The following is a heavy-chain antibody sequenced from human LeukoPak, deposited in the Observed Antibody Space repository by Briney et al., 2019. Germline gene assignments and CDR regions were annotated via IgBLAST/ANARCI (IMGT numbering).Heavy chain of an antibody. CDR1: GGSISSGGYS. J-gene: IGHJ5*02. CDR3: ARDYGHRFDP. CDR2: IYYSGST. V-gene: IGHV4-61*08. Sequence: SETLSLTCAVSGGSISSGGYSWSWIRQPPGKGLEWIGYIYYSGSTNYNPSLKSRVTISVDTSKNQFSLKLSSVTAADTAVYYCARDYGHRFDPWGQGTLVTVSS. D-gene: IGHD3-10*01.